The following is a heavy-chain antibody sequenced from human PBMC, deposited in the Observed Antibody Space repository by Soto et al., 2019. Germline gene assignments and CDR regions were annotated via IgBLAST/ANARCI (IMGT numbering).Heavy chain of an antibody. CDR2: IDPSDSQT. J-gene: IGHJ4*02. Sequence: PGESLKISCKGSGYSFAGYWITWVRQKPGKGLEWMGRIDPSDSQTYYSPSFRGHVTISATKSITTVFLQWSSLRASDTAMYYCARDFGSLGATIDYWGQGTLVTVSS. V-gene: IGHV5-10-1*01. CDR1: GYSFAGYW. D-gene: IGHD1-26*01. CDR3: ARDFGSLGATIDY.